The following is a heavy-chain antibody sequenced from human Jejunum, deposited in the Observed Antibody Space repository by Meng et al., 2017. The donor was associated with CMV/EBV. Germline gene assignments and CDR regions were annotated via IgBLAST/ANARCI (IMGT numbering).Heavy chain of an antibody. CDR2: ISSTVTLA. CDR1: FRFSSYG. D-gene: IGHD2-2*01. Sequence: FRFSSYGMNLLHRAPGEGLEWVSSISSTVTLAYYADSVKGRFTISRDNGKNSLYLQMDSLRAEDTAVYYCARDPDYSTNWYGGGDFWGQGALVTVSS. J-gene: IGHJ4*02. CDR3: ARDPDYSTNWYGGGDF. V-gene: IGHV3-21*06.